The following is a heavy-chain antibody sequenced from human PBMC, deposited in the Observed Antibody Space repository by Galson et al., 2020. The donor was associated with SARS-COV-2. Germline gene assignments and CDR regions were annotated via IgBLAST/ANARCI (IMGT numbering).Heavy chain of an antibody. CDR2: INHSGST. D-gene: IGHD4-17*01. V-gene: IGHV4-34*01. CDR1: GGSFSGYY. Sequence: SETLSLTCAVYGGSFSGYYWSWIRQPPGKGLAWNGEINHSGSTNYNPSLKSRVTISVDTSKNQFSLKLSSVTAADTAVYYCARGPTVMPLFDYWGQGTLVTVSS. J-gene: IGHJ4*02. CDR3: ARGPTVMPLFDY.